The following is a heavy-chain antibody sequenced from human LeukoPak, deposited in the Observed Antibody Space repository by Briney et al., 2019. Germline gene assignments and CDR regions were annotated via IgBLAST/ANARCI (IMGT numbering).Heavy chain of an antibody. V-gene: IGHV4-39*07. CDR2: IYYSGST. CDR1: GGSISSSNYC. Sequence: PSETLSLTCTVSGGSISSSNYCWGWIRQPPGKGLQWIGSIYYSGSTYYNPSLKSRVTISVDTSKNQFSLKLSSVTAADTAVYYCARAPRVTPRTDYYMDVWGKGTTVTVSS. J-gene: IGHJ6*03. D-gene: IGHD4-17*01. CDR3: ARAPRVTPRTDYYMDV.